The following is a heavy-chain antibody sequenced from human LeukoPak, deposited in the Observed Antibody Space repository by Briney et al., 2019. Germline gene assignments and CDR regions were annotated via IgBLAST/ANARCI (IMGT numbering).Heavy chain of an antibody. CDR1: GGTFSSYA. J-gene: IGHJ3*02. CDR3: ARSIRMATKTSELNAFDI. Sequence: SVKVSCKASGGTFSSYAISWVRQAPGQGLEWMGGIIPIFGTANYAQKFQGRVTITTDESTSTAYMELSSLRSEDTAVYYCARSIRMATKTSELNAFDIWGQGTMVTVSS. D-gene: IGHD5-12*01. CDR2: IIPIFGTA. V-gene: IGHV1-69*05.